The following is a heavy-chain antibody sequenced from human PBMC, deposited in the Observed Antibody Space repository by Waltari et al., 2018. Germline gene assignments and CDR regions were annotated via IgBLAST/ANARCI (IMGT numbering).Heavy chain of an antibody. CDR1: GDSITRASY. CDR2: VYHFGSS. Sequence: QVQLQESGPGLVKPSETLSLTCAVSGDSITRASYWGWIRQPPGKALEWIGYVYHFGSSSYNPSLKSRVTMSVDTSKRQFSLNLSSVTAADTAVYYCARHESAHYGGFDSWGRGTLVTVSA. CDR3: ARHESAHYGGFDS. D-gene: IGHD4-17*01. V-gene: IGHV4-38-2*01. J-gene: IGHJ4*02.